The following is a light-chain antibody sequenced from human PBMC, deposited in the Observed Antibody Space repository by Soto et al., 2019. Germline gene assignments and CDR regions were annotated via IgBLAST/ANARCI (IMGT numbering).Light chain of an antibody. V-gene: IGKV1-5*01. Sequence: DIPMTQSPSTLSAYVGDRVTITCRASHSISSCLAWYQQKPGKAPKLRIYGASSLESGVPSSFSGSGSGTDFAISISGLHHDDFATYYCQKYNSYGIFGGGTKVEIK. CDR3: QKYNSYGI. J-gene: IGKJ4*01. CDR2: GAS. CDR1: HSISSC.